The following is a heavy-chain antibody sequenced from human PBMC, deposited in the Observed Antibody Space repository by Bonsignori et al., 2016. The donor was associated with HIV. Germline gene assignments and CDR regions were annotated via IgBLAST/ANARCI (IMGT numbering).Heavy chain of an antibody. CDR2: IYPGDSDT. V-gene: IGHV5-51*01. Sequence: VRQMPGKGLEWMGIIYPGDSDTRYSPSFQGQVTISADKSISTAYLQWSSLKASDTAMYYCATGAPRAEYFQHWGQGTLVTVSS. CDR3: ATGAPRAEYFQH. J-gene: IGHJ1*01.